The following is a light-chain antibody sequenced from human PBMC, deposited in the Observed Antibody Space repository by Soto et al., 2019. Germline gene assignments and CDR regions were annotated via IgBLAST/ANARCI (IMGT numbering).Light chain of an antibody. V-gene: IGKV3-20*01. Sequence: EIVLTQSPGTLSLSPGERATLSCRASQSVSSSYLAWYQQKPGQAPRLLIYGASSRATGIPDRFSGSGSGTDFTLTISRLEPEDFAVHYCQPYGSPPPITFGPGTKVDIK. CDR3: QPYGSPPPIT. CDR2: GAS. CDR1: QSVSSSY. J-gene: IGKJ3*01.